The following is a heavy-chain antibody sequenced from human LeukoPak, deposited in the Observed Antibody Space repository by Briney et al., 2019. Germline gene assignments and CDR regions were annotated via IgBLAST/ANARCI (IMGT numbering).Heavy chain of an antibody. J-gene: IGHJ6*03. D-gene: IGHD3-3*01. CDR3: ARQRSLIFGVVIGGWYMDV. Sequence: GGSLRLSCAASGFTFSSYSMDWVRQAPGKGLEWVSYISSSSSTIYYADSVKGRFTISRDNAKNSLYLQMNSLRAEDTALYYCARQRSLIFGVVIGGWYMDVWGKGTTVTVS. V-gene: IGHV3-48*01. CDR1: GFTFSSYS. CDR2: ISSSSSTI.